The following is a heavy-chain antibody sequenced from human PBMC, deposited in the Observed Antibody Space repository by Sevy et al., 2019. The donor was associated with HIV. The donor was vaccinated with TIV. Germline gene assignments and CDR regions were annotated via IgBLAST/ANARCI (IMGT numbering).Heavy chain of an antibody. J-gene: IGHJ4*02. CDR1: GFSLSTTGVG. CDR2: IYWDDDK. D-gene: IGHD5-12*01. V-gene: IGHV2-5*02. CDR3: ARRYSEYDYAFDY. Sequence: SGPTLVKPTQTLTLTCTFSGFSLSTTGVGVGYIRQPPGKALEWLAVIYWDDDKRYSPSLKNRITIAKDTSKNQLVLTLTTMDPGDTATYYCARRYSEYDYAFDYWGQGTLVTVSS.